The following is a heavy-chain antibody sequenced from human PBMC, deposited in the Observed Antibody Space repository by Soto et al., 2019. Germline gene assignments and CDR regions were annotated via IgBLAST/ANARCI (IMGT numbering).Heavy chain of an antibody. D-gene: IGHD3-10*01. CDR3: ARDTGELWFGEPSYYFDY. CDR2: ISAYNGNT. CDR1: GYTFTSYG. J-gene: IGHJ4*02. Sequence: GASVKVSCKASGYTFTSYGISWVRQAPGQGVEWMGWISAYNGNTNYAQKLQGRVTMTTDTSTSTAYMELRSLRSDDTAVYYCARDTGELWFGEPSYYFDYWGQGTLVTVSS. V-gene: IGHV1-18*01.